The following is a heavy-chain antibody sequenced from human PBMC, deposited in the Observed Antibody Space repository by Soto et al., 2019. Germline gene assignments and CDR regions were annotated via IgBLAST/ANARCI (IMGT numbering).Heavy chain of an antibody. D-gene: IGHD2-21*02. CDR1: GGTFSSYT. J-gene: IGHJ6*02. V-gene: IGHV1-69*02. CDR3: ARYPQTDYYYYGMDV. Sequence: QVQLVQSGAEVKKPGSSVKVSCQASGGTFSSYTINWVRQAPGQGLEWMGRIIPILGIANYAQKFQGRVTITADKSTSTAYMELSSLRSEDTAVYYCARYPQTDYYYYGMDVWGQGTTVTVSS. CDR2: IIPILGIA.